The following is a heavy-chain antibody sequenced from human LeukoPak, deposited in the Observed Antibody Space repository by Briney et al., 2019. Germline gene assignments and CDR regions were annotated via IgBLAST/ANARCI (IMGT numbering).Heavy chain of an antibody. D-gene: IGHD3-9*01. CDR1: GFTFSSYS. CDR3: ARTQPSYDILIRFDY. Sequence: GGSLRLSCAASGFTFSSYSMNWVRQAPGKGLEWVSFISSSSSYIYYADSVKGRFTISRDNAKNSLYLQMNSLRAEDTAVYYCARTQPSYDILIRFDYWGQGTLVTVSS. CDR2: ISSSSSYI. J-gene: IGHJ4*02. V-gene: IGHV3-21*04.